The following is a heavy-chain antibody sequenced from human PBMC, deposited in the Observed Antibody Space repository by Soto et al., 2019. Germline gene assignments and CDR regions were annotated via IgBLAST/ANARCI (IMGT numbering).Heavy chain of an antibody. CDR3: ASEGSSSWSLGYNWFDP. CDR2: IIPIFGTA. CDR1: GGTFSSYA. V-gene: IGHV1-69*13. D-gene: IGHD6-13*01. J-gene: IGHJ5*02. Sequence: SVKVSCKASGGTFSSYAISWVRQAPGQGLEWMGGIIPIFGTANYAQKFQGRVTITADESTSTAYMELSSLRSEDTAVYYCASEGSSSWSLGYNWFDPWGQGTLVTVSS.